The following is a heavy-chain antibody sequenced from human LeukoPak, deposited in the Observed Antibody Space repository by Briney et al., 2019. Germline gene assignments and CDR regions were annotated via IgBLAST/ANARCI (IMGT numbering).Heavy chain of an antibody. V-gene: IGHV3-21*01. CDR1: GLTFSSYG. CDR2: ISKSSSYI. D-gene: IGHD6-13*01. Sequence: PGRSLRLSCAASGLTFSSYGMHWVRQAPGKGLEWVSSISKSSSYIYYADSVKGRFTISRDNAKNSLYLQMNSLRAEDTAVYYCAREMGDGVAAGGPSYFDYWGQGTLVTVSS. CDR3: AREMGDGVAAGGPSYFDY. J-gene: IGHJ4*02.